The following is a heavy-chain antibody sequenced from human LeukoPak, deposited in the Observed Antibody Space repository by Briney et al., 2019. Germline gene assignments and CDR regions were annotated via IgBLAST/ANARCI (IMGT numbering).Heavy chain of an antibody. Sequence: GGSLRLSCAASGFTFSTYSMFWVRQAPGKGLEWVSSVSSTSSYIYYAESVKGRFTISRDNAKNSLYLQMNSLGAEDTAVYYCARGKERIESRPQYYYYGMDVWGQGTTVTVSS. CDR3: ARGKERIESRPQYYYYGMDV. D-gene: IGHD2/OR15-2a*01. CDR2: VSSTSSYI. CDR1: GFTFSTYS. V-gene: IGHV3-21*01. J-gene: IGHJ6*02.